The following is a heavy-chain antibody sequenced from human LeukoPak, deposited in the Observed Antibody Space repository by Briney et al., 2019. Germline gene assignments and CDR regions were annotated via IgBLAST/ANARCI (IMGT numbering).Heavy chain of an antibody. V-gene: IGHV4-39*01. CDR1: GGSISSSSYY. J-gene: IGHJ4*02. CDR3: ARRVGQSSGWSEPYFDY. Sequence: SETLSLTCTVSGGSISSSSYYWGWIRQPPGKGLEWIGSIYYSGSTYYNPSLKSRVTISVGTSKNQCSLKPSSVTAADTAVYYCARRVGQSSGWSEPYFDYWGQGTLVTVSS. CDR2: IYYSGST. D-gene: IGHD6-19*01.